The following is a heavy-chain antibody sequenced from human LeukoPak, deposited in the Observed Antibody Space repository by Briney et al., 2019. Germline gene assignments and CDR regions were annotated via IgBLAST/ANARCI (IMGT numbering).Heavy chain of an antibody. D-gene: IGHD4-17*01. J-gene: IGHJ3*02. CDR3: ARAGDDDYGDYDRGADAFDI. V-gene: IGHV4-34*01. CDR1: GGSFSVYY. CDR2: INHSGST. Sequence: TSETLSLTCAVYGGSFSVYYWSWIRQPPGKGLEWIGEINHSGSTNYNPSLKSRVTISVDTSKNQFSLKLSSVTAADTAVYYCARAGDDDYGDYDRGADAFDIWGQGTMVTVSS.